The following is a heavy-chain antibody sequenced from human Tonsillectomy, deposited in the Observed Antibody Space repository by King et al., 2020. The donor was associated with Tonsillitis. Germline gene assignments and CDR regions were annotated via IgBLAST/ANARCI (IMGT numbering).Heavy chain of an antibody. Sequence: VQLVESGGGVVQPGRSLRLSCAASGFTFRNSGIHWVRQAPGKGLEWVAVISYDGRNKFYADSVKGRFTISRDNYKNTLFLHMSSLRAEDTAMYYCAREGAGQDHYYGMDVWGQGTTVTVSS. J-gene: IGHJ6*02. CDR1: GFTFRNSG. CDR2: ISYDGRNK. V-gene: IGHV3-30*03. CDR3: AREGAGQDHYYGMDV.